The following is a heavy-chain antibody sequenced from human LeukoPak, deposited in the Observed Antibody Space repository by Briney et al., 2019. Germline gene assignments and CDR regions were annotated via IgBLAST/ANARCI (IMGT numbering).Heavy chain of an antibody. D-gene: IGHD3-22*01. CDR1: GFTFSSYS. J-gene: IGHJ4*02. CDR3: ARVPDYYDSSGYRGDY. V-gene: IGHV3-21*01. Sequence: GGSLRLSCAASGFTFSSYSMNWVRQAPGKGLEWVSSISSSSSYIYYADSVKGRFTISRDNAKNSLYLQMNSLRAEDTAVYYCARVPDYYDSSGYRGDYWGQGTLVTVSS. CDR2: ISSSSSYI.